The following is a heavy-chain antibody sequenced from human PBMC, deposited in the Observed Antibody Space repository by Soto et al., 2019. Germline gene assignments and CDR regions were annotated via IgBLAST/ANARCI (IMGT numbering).Heavy chain of an antibody. J-gene: IGHJ4*02. D-gene: IGHD3-3*01. CDR3: TTGYYDFWSGYSF. CDR1: GFTFSNAW. V-gene: IGHV3-15*01. Sequence: EVQLVESGGGLVKPGGSLRLSCAASGFTFSNAWMSWVRQAPGKGLEWVGRIKSKTDGGTTDYAAPVKGRFTISRDDSKNTLYLQMNSLKTEDTAVYYCTTGYYDFWSGYSFWGQGTLVTVSS. CDR2: IKSKTDGGTT.